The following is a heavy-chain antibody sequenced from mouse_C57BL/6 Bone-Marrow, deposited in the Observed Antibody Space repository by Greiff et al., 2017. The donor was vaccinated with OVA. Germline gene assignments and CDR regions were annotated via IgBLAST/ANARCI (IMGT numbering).Heavy chain of an antibody. CDR3: ARHGGDYGHFDY. Sequence: EVHLVESGGGLVQPGGSLKLSCAASGFTFSDYYMYWVRQTPEKRLEWVAYISNGGGSTYYPDTVKGRFTISRDNAKNTLYLQMSRLKSEDTAMYYCARHGGDYGHFDYWGQGTTLTVSS. D-gene: IGHD2-4*01. J-gene: IGHJ2*01. CDR1: GFTFSDYY. CDR2: ISNGGGST. V-gene: IGHV5-12*01.